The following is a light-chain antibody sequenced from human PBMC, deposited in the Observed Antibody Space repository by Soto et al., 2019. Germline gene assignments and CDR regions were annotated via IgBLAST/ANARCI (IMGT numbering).Light chain of an antibody. CDR1: RSVSNN. J-gene: IGKJ1*01. CDR3: QQYNKLPEA. Sequence: EIVLTLSPATLPLSPGERATRSCRVSRSVSNNNVSWQQQNRGQAPMLLNDAASSRATASPARFSGSGGGTETTIISSIVHSEDSVFYCWQQYNKLPEAFGQGTKVDI. CDR2: AAS. V-gene: IGKV3-15*01.